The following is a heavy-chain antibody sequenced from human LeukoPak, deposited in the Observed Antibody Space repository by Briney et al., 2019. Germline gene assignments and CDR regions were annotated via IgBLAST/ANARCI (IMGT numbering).Heavy chain of an antibody. D-gene: IGHD3-9*01. Sequence: SVKVSCKASGGTFSSYAISWVRQAPGQGLEWMGRIIPIFGTANYAQKFQGRVTITADKSTSTAYMELSSLRSEDTAVYYCARDDILTGYYRPPDYWGQGTLVTVPS. CDR1: GGTFSSYA. CDR3: ARDDILTGYYRPPDY. V-gene: IGHV1-69*06. CDR2: IIPIFGTA. J-gene: IGHJ4*02.